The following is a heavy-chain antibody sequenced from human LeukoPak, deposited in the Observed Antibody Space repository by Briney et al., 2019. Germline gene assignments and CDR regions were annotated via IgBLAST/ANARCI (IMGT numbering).Heavy chain of an antibody. D-gene: IGHD2-2*02. CDR3: ATYCGSTSCYTPAEYFQH. CDR2: IYHSGST. V-gene: IGHV4-38-2*01. Sequence: MPSETLSLTCAVSGYSISSDYYWGWIRQPPGKGLEWIGNIYHSGSTYYNPSLKSRVTISVDTSKNQFSLKLSSVTAADTAVYYCATYCGSTSCYTPAEYFQHWGQGTLVTVSS. J-gene: IGHJ1*01. CDR1: GYSISSDYY.